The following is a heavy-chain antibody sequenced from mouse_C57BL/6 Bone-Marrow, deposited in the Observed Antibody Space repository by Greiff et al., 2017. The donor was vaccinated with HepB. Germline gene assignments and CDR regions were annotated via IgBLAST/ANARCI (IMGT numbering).Heavy chain of an antibody. V-gene: IGHV1-72*01. D-gene: IGHD3-1*01. CDR3: ARWHGGAWFAY. CDR2: IDPNSGGT. J-gene: IGHJ3*01. Sequence: QVQLQQPGAELVKPGASVKLSCRASGYTFTSYWMHWVKQRPGRGLEWSGRIDPNSGGTKYNEKFKIKATLTVDKHSSTAYMQLSSLTSEDSAVYYCARWHGGAWFAYWGQGTLVTVSA. CDR1: GYTFTSYW.